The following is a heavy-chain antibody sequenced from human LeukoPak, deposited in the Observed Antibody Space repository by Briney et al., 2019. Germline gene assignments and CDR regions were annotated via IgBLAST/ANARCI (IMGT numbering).Heavy chain of an antibody. Sequence: GGSLRLSCAVSGFTFSSYAMSWVRQAPGKGLEWVSAISGTGGSTYYADSVKGRFTISRDNSKNTLYMQMNSLRAEDTAVYYCAKESDFWSGSQDMDVWGQGTTVTVSS. V-gene: IGHV3-23*01. CDR2: ISGTGGST. CDR1: GFTFSSYA. CDR3: AKESDFWSGSQDMDV. J-gene: IGHJ6*02. D-gene: IGHD3-3*01.